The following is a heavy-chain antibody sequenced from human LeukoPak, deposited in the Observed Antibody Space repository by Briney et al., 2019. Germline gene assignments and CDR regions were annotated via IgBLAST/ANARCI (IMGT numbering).Heavy chain of an antibody. CDR2: ISSSSSYI. V-gene: IGHV3-21*01. CDR3: ARAHNWKYGTFDY. D-gene: IGHD1-7*01. Sequence: GGSLRLSCAASGFTFSTSGMHWVRQAPGKGLEWVSCISSSSSYIYYADSVKGRFTISRDNAKNSLYLQMNSLRVEDTAVYYCARAHNWKYGTFDYWGQGTLVTVSS. CDR1: GFTFSTSG. J-gene: IGHJ4*02.